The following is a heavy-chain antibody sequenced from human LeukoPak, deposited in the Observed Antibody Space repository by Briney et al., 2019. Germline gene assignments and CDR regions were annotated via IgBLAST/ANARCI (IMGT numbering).Heavy chain of an antibody. CDR1: GFTFSSYA. CDR2: VSGSGGST. D-gene: IGHD5-12*01. Sequence: GGSLRLSCAASGFTFSSYAMSWVRQAPGKGLEWASGVSGSGGSTYYADSVKGRFTISRDNSKNTLYLQMNSLRAEDTAVYYCAKDLDIVATITGNWGQGTLATVSS. CDR3: AKDLDIVATITGN. J-gene: IGHJ4*02. V-gene: IGHV3-23*01.